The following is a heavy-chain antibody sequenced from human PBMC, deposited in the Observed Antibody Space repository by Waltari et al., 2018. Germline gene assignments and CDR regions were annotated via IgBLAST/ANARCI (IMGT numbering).Heavy chain of an antibody. J-gene: IGHJ4*02. Sequence: QVQLQQWGAGLLKPSETLSLTCAVYGGSFSGYYWSWIRQPPGKGLEWIGEINHSGSTNYNPSLKSRVTISVDTSMNQFSLKLSSVTAADTAVYYCARGAIGDIVVVPATLLFDYWGQGTLVTVSS. D-gene: IGHD2-2*01. CDR1: GGSFSGYY. CDR2: INHSGST. V-gene: IGHV4-34*01. CDR3: ARGAIGDIVVVPATLLFDY.